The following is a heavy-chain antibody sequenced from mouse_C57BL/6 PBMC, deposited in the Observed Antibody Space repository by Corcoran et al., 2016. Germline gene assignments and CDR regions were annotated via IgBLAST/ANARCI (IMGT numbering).Heavy chain of an antibody. CDR2: INTYSGVP. J-gene: IGHJ1*03. Sequence: QIQLVQSGPELKKPGETVKISCKASGYTFTTYGMSWVKQAPGKGLKWMGWINTYSGVPTYADDFKGRFAFSLETSASTAYLQINNLKNEDTATYFCARTGITTVVAKGYFDVWGTGTTVTVSS. CDR1: GYTFTTYG. D-gene: IGHD1-1*01. CDR3: ARTGITTVVAKGYFDV. V-gene: IGHV9-3*01.